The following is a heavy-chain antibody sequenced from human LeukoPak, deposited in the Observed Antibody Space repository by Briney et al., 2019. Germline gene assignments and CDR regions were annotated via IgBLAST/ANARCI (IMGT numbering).Heavy chain of an antibody. CDR1: GDSVSRNSAA. J-gene: IGHJ5*02. Sequence: SQTLSLTCAISGDSVSRNSAAWNWIRQSPSRGLEWLGRTYYRSKWYNDYAVSVKSRITINPDTSKNQFSLQLNSVTPEDTAVYYCARDPGYSSGWYHWFDPWGQGTLVTVSS. CDR3: ARDPGYSSGWYHWFDP. D-gene: IGHD6-19*01. CDR2: TYYRSKWYN. V-gene: IGHV6-1*01.